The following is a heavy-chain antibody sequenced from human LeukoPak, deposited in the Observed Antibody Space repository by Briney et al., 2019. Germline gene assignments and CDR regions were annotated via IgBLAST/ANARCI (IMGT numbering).Heavy chain of an antibody. Sequence: GGSLRLSCAASGFTFSSYSMTWVRQAPGKGLEWVSSISSSSSYIYYADSVKGRFTISRDNAKNSLYLQMNSLRAEDTAVYYCARDAITMVRGVIRSDAFDIWGQGTMVTVSS. CDR2: ISSSSSYI. CDR1: GFTFSSYS. V-gene: IGHV3-21*01. D-gene: IGHD3-10*01. CDR3: ARDAITMVRGVIRSDAFDI. J-gene: IGHJ3*02.